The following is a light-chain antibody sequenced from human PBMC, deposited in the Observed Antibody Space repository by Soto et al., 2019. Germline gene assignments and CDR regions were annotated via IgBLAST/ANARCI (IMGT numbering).Light chain of an antibody. CDR1: QTVMNN. V-gene: IGKV3-15*01. J-gene: IGKJ1*01. CDR3: QQYNNWPRT. CDR2: DAS. Sequence: VVLTQSPGTLSVSPGDRATLSCRASQTVMNNLAWYQQKPGQAPSLLVFDASTRATGIPARFSGSGSGTEFTLTISSLQSEDFAVYYCQQYNNWPRTFGQGTKVEI.